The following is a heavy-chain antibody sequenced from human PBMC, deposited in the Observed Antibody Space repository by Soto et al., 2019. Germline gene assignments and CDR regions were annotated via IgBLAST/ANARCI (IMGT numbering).Heavy chain of an antibody. CDR3: AADIGVRVAGMDI. CDR2: ISDAGDTT. D-gene: IGHD2-15*01. CDR1: EFIFSNYR. J-gene: IGHJ6*02. V-gene: IGHV3-23*01. Sequence: WGSLRLSCTASEFIFSNYRMSWVRQAPGKGLEWVSTISDAGDTTTYADSVEGRFTISRDNSRNTLFLQMSSLRADDTAVYYRAADIGVRVAGMDIWGPGTTVTV.